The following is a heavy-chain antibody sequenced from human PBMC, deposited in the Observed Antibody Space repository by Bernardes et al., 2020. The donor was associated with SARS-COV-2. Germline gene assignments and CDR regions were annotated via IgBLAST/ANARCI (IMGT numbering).Heavy chain of an antibody. V-gene: IGHV3-33*01. J-gene: IGHJ4*02. D-gene: IGHD3-22*01. CDR1: GFNFGFHG. CDR2: IWSDSSNR. CDR3: ARSFRDSSRYAYFYDN. Sequence: GGSLRLSCVGSGFNFGFHGMHWVRQAPGKGLEWVANIWSDSSNRYYADSVKGRFTISRDNSKTTLFMQMNNLRDEDTAVYYCARSFRDSSRYAYFYDNWGQGTLVIVSS.